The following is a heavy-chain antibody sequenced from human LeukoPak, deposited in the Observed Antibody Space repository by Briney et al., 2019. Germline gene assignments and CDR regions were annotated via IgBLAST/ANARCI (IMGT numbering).Heavy chain of an antibody. CDR1: GGTFSSYA. Sequence: SVTASYKASGGTFSSYAISWVRQAPGQGLEWMGGIIPIFGTANYAQKFQGRVTITADESTSTAYMELSSLRSEDTAVYYCARDRDYYDSRGGFDYWGQGTLVTVSS. J-gene: IGHJ4*02. D-gene: IGHD3-22*01. V-gene: IGHV1-69*01. CDR3: ARDRDYYDSRGGFDY. CDR2: IIPIFGTA.